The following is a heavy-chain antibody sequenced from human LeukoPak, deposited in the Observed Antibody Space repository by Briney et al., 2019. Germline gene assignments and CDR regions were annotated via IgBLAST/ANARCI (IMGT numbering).Heavy chain of an antibody. CDR3: ARGYSRAAFDI. D-gene: IGHD2-15*01. J-gene: IGHJ3*02. V-gene: IGHV3-48*01. CDR2: ISCTGGTI. CDR1: GFTFSSYW. Sequence: GGSLRLSCAASGFTFSSYWMSWVRQAPGKGLEWVSFISCTGGTIYYADSVKGRFTVSRDNGKNSLLLQMNSLRAEDTALYYCARGYSRAAFDIWGQGTVVAVSS.